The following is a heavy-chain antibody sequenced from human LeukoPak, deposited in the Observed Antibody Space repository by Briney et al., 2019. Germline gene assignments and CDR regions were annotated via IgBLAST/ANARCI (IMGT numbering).Heavy chain of an antibody. V-gene: IGHV3-21*01. Sequence: GGSLRLSCAASGFTLRSYTMNWVRQAPGKGLEWVSSISSSSSYIYYADSVKGRFTISRDNAKNSLYLQMNSLRAEDTAVYYCARETTVTRGWFDPWGQGTLVTVSS. J-gene: IGHJ5*02. CDR3: ARETTVTRGWFDP. CDR2: ISSSSSYI. D-gene: IGHD4-17*01. CDR1: GFTLRSYT.